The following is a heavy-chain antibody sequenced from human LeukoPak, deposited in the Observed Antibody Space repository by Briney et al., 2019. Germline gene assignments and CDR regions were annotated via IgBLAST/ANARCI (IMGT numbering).Heavy chain of an antibody. D-gene: IGHD6-13*01. Sequence: GGSLRLSCAASGFTFSSYAMYWVRQAPGKGLEDVSGISSNGGSTYYANSVKGRFTISRDNSKNTLYLQMGSLRAEDMAVYYCARLAAAGALYYYYGMDVWGQGTTVTVSS. CDR3: ARLAAAGALYYYYGMDV. J-gene: IGHJ6*02. V-gene: IGHV3-64*01. CDR2: ISSNGGST. CDR1: GFTFSSYA.